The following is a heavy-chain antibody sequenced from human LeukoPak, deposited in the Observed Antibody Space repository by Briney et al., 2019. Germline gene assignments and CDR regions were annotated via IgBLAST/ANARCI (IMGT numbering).Heavy chain of an antibody. D-gene: IGHD4-17*01. CDR2: ISAYNGNT. V-gene: IGHV1-18*01. CDR1: GYTFNRYG. CDR3: AREGAYGDFEY. J-gene: IGHJ4*02. Sequence: GASVKVSCKASGYTFNRYGISWARQAPGQGLEWMGWISAYNGNTNYAQKVQGRVTMTTNTSTSTAYMELRSLRSDDTAVYYCAREGAYGDFEYWGQGTLVTVSS.